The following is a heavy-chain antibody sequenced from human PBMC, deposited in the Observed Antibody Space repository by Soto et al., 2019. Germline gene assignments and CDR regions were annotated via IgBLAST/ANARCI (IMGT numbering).Heavy chain of an antibody. D-gene: IGHD2-2*01. CDR3: ATHCSSTSCYYTFDP. CDR1: GGSFSSYY. Sequence: QVQLQQWGAGLLKPSETLSLTCAVYGGSFSSYYCSWIRQPPGKGLEWIGKINHYGGTDYNPSLKSRVTISVDTSKNHFSLRLSSVTAADTAMYYCATHCSSTSCYYTFDPWGQGTLVTVSS. J-gene: IGHJ5*02. CDR2: INHYGGT. V-gene: IGHV4-34*01.